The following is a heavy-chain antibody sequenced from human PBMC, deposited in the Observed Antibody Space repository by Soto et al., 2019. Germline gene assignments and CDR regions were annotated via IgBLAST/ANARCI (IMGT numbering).Heavy chain of an antibody. CDR3: ARVYSGSYSDY. D-gene: IGHD1-26*01. CDR1: GGSIRSNNW. J-gene: IGHJ4*02. CDR2: IFHSGST. Sequence: QVQLQESGPGLVKPSGTLSLTCAVSGGSIRSNNWWSWVRQPPGKGLEWFGEIFHSGSTNYNPSLKTRVTISVDKSKNQLALKLSSVTAADTAVYYCARVYSGSYSDYWGQGTLDTVSS. V-gene: IGHV4-4*02.